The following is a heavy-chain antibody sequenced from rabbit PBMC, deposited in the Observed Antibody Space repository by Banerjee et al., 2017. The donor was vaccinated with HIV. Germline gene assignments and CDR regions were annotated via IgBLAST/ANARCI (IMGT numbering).Heavy chain of an antibody. CDR1: GIDFSSYYH. Sequence: QQQLEESGGGLVKPGGTLTLTCKASGIDFSSYYHMGWVRQAPGKGLEWIGIIYSRGSAYYASWVNGRFTISSDNAQNTVDLRMNSLTAADTATYFCARYDSSAWVLPLWGQGTLVTVS. J-gene: IGHJ3*01. D-gene: IGHD4-1*01. CDR2: IYSRGSA. CDR3: ARYDSSAWVLPL. V-gene: IGHV1S43*01.